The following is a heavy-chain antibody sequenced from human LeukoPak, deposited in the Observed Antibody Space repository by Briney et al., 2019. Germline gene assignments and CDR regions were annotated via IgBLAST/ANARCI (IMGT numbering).Heavy chain of an antibody. J-gene: IGHJ4*02. CDR3: RGGSGWYGDFDY. Sequence: GGSLRLSCSASGFTFSSYAMHWVRQAPGKGLEYVSAISSNGGSTYYADSVKGRFTIYRDNSKNTLYLQMSSLRAEDTAVYYCRGGSGWYGDFDYWGQGTLVTVSS. CDR2: ISSNGGST. CDR1: GFTFSSYA. D-gene: IGHD6-19*01. V-gene: IGHV3-64D*06.